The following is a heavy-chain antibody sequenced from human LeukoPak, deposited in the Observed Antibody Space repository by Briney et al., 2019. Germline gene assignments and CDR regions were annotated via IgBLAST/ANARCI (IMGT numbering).Heavy chain of an antibody. Sequence: SGPTLVNPTQTLTLTCTFSGFSLSTSGVGVGWIRQPPGKALEWLALIYWIDDKRYIPSLKSRLTITKDTSKNQVVLTMTNMEPVDTAPNYCSILGYCSSTSCYTFKNWFDPWGQGTLVTVSS. D-gene: IGHD2-2*02. CDR1: GFSLSTSGVG. CDR3: SILGYCSSTSCYTFKNWFDP. V-gene: IGHV2-5*01. CDR2: IYWIDDK. J-gene: IGHJ5*02.